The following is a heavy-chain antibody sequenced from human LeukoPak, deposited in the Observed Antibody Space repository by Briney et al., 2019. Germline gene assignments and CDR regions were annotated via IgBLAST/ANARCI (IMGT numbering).Heavy chain of an antibody. CDR2: ISYDGSNK. J-gene: IGHJ4*02. D-gene: IGHD6-13*01. CDR1: GFTFSSYA. CDR3: ARPLGSAATGGY. Sequence: GGSLRLSCAASGFTFSSYAMHWVRQAPGKGLEWVAVISYDGSNKYYADSVKGRFTISRDNSKNTLYLQMNSLRAEDTAVYYCARPLGSAATGGYWGQGTLVTVSS. V-gene: IGHV3-30*01.